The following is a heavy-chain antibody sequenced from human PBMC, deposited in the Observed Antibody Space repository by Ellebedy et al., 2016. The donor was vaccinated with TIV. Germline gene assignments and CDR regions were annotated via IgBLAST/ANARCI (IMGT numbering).Heavy chain of an antibody. V-gene: IGHV4-39*07. CDR1: GGSISSSSYY. Sequence: SETLSLTXTVSGGSISSSSYYWGWIRQPPGKGLEWIGSIYYSGSTYYNPSLKSRVTISVDTSKNQFSLKLSSVTAADTAVYYCARSSSWYYYWGQGTLVTVSS. J-gene: IGHJ4*02. D-gene: IGHD6-13*01. CDR3: ARSSSWYYY. CDR2: IYYSGST.